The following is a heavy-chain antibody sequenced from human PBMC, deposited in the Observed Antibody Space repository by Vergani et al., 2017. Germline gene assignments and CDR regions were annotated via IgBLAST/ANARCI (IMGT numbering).Heavy chain of an antibody. Sequence: VRLVQSGTEVKKPGASVRISCTASGFTFQAFAFHWVRQVSGRGLEWVSGIDRNYGVKNGNSFEGRFSISRDNAKKAVFLQMNKLRHEDTALYFCVKDNDYDADGPFDLWGRGTLVTVSS. CDR2: IDRNYGVK. V-gene: IGHV3-9*01. J-gene: IGHJ2*01. CDR3: VKDNDYDADGPFDL. D-gene: IGHD3-16*01. CDR1: GFTFQAFA.